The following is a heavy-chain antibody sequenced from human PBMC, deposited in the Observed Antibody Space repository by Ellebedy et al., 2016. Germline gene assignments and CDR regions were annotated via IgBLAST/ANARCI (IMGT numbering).Heavy chain of an antibody. CDR3: ARVGSPWGHRNYYYYYMDV. Sequence: SETLSLTXAVYAGSLSGYYWSWIRQPPGKGLEWIGEINHSGSTNYNPSLKSRVTISVDTPKNQFSLKLSSVTAADTAVYYCARVGSPWGHRNYYYYYMDVWGKGTTVTVSS. D-gene: IGHD1-14*01. V-gene: IGHV4-34*01. CDR2: INHSGST. J-gene: IGHJ6*03. CDR1: AGSLSGYY.